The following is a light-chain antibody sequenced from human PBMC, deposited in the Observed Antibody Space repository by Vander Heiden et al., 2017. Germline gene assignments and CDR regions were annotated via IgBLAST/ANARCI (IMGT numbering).Light chain of an antibody. CDR2: DAS. CDR3: QQRSNWLT. Sequence: EIVLTQSPATLSLSPGERATLSCRASQSVSSYLAWYQQKPGQAPRLLIYDASNRATGIPARFSGSGSGTDFTLTISSLEPEDFAVDYWQQRSNWLTFGGGTKVEIK. V-gene: IGKV3-11*01. CDR1: QSVSSY. J-gene: IGKJ4*01.